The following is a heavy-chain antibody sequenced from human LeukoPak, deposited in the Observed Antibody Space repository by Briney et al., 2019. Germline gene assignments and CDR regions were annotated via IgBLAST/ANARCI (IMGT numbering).Heavy chain of an antibody. Sequence: GASVKVSCKASGYTFTGYYMHWVRQAPGQGLEWMGWINPNSGGTNYAQKFQGRVTMTRDTSISTAYMELSRLRSDDTAVYYCARGWYSSSTGDWFDPWGQGTLVTVSS. CDR2: INPNSGGT. J-gene: IGHJ5*02. D-gene: IGHD6-13*01. CDR1: GYTFTGYY. V-gene: IGHV1-2*02. CDR3: ARGWYSSSTGDWFDP.